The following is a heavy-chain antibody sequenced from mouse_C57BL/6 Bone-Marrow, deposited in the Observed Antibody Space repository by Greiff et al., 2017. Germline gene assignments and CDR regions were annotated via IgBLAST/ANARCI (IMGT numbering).Heavy chain of an antibody. CDR1: GFTFSDYG. CDR3: ARQGAYYDYERNYAMDY. Sequence: EVMLVESGGGLVQPGGSLKLSCAASGFTFSDYGMAWVRQAPRKGPEWVAFISNLAYSIYYADTVTGRFTISRENAKNTLYLEMSSLRSEDTAMYYCARQGAYYDYERNYAMDYWGQGTSVTVSS. CDR2: ISNLAYSI. J-gene: IGHJ4*01. D-gene: IGHD2-4*01. V-gene: IGHV5-15*01.